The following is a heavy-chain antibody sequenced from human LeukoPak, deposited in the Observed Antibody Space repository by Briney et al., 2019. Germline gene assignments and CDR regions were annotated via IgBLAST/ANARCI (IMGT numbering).Heavy chain of an antibody. D-gene: IGHD3-22*01. Sequence: ASVKVSCKASGYTFTGYYMHWVRQAPGQGLEWMGWINPNSGGTNYAQKFQGRVTMTRDTAISTAYMELSRLRSDETAVYYCARGQHYDSSGYIMEQWGQGTLVTVSS. CDR1: GYTFTGYY. CDR2: INPNSGGT. CDR3: ARGQHYDSSGYIMEQ. V-gene: IGHV1-2*02. J-gene: IGHJ4*02.